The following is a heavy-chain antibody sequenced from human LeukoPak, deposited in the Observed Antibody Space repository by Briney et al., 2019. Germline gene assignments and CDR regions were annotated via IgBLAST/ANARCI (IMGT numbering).Heavy chain of an antibody. J-gene: IGHJ6*02. D-gene: IGHD3-10*01. CDR2: ISYDGSNK. V-gene: IGHV3-30-3*01. CDR1: GFTFSSYA. CDR3: ARDLGRGEASYYGSEKPKNYYYYGMDV. Sequence: PGGSLRLSCAASGFTFSSYAMHWVRQAPGKALEWVAVISYDGSNKYYADSVKGRFTISRDNSKNTLYLQMNSLRAEDTAVYYCARDLGRGEASYYGSEKPKNYYYYGMDVWGQGTTVTVSS.